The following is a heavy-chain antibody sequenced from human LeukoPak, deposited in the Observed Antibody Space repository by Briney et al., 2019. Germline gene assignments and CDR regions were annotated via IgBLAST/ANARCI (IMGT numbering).Heavy chain of an antibody. D-gene: IGHD2-15*01. Sequence: ASVKVSCKASGYTFTGYYMHWVRQAPGQGLEWMGWINPNSGGTNYALKFQGRVTMTRDTSISTAYMELSRLRSDDTAVYYCARDSKGLRNWFDPWGQGTLVTVSS. V-gene: IGHV1-2*02. J-gene: IGHJ5*02. CDR1: GYTFTGYY. CDR3: ARDSKGLRNWFDP. CDR2: INPNSGGT.